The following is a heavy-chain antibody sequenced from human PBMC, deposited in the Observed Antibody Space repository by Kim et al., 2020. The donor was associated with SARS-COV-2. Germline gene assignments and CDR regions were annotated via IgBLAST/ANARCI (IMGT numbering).Heavy chain of an antibody. CDR2: ISYDGSNI. J-gene: IGHJ4*02. CDR1: GFSITTYG. CDR3: ARDYGEGGGTYCPDY. Sequence: GGSLRLSCVASGFSITTYGMHWVRQAPGKGLEWVAIISYDGSNIQYVDSVRGRFTISRDNSKNTLYLQINSLRTEDTAVYYCARDYGEGGGTYCPDYWGQGTLVTVSS. D-gene: IGHD3-10*01. V-gene: IGHV3-33*01.